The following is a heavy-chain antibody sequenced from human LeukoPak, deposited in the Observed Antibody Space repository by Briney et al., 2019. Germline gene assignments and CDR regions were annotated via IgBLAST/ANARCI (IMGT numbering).Heavy chain of an antibody. CDR1: GFTFSSYS. V-gene: IGHV3-21*01. D-gene: IGHD4-11*01. CDR3: ARDPVTTLTWAWGGGEYYFDY. CDR2: ISSSSSYV. Sequence: GGSLRLSCAASGFTFSSYSMNWVRQAPGKGLEWVSSISSSSSYVYYADSVKGRFTISRDNAKNSLYLQMNSLRAEDTAVYYCARDPVTTLTWAWGGGEYYFDYWGQGTLVTVSS. J-gene: IGHJ4*02.